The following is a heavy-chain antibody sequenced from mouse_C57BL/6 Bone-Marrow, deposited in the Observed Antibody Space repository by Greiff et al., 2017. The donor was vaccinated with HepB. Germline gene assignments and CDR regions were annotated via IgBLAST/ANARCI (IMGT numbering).Heavy chain of an antibody. J-gene: IGHJ4*01. CDR1: GFTFSDYY. CDR3: ARRSLSYAMDY. Sequence: EVKLMESEGGLVQPGSSMKLSCTASGFTFSDYYMAWVRQVPEKGLEWVANINYDGSSTYYLDSLKSRFLISRDNAKNILYLQMSSLKSEDTATYYCARRSLSYAMDYWGQGTSVTVSS. CDR2: INYDGSST. V-gene: IGHV5-16*01.